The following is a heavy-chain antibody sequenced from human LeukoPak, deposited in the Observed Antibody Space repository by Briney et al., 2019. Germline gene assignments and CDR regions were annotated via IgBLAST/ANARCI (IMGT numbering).Heavy chain of an antibody. Sequence: GGSLRLSCAASGFTFSDYYMSWIRQAPGKGLEWVSYISSSGSTIYYADSVKGRFTISRDNAKNSLYLQMNSLRAEDTAVYSCARVPYIAAAGNFDYWGQGTLVTVSS. CDR3: ARVPYIAAAGNFDY. CDR2: ISSSGSTI. CDR1: GFTFSDYY. J-gene: IGHJ4*02. V-gene: IGHV3-11*01. D-gene: IGHD6-13*01.